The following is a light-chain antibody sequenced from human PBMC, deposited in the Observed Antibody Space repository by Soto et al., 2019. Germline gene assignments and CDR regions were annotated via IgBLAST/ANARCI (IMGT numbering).Light chain of an antibody. CDR3: QQYGGSPLFT. V-gene: IGKV3-20*01. CDR2: DAS. CDR1: QSVGSSY. Sequence: TVLTQSPGTLSLSPGDRATLSCRARQSVGSSYLAWYQQKPGQAPRLLIYDASSRATGIPDRFSGSGSGTDYPITISTHEPEDFAVYYCQQYGGSPLFTFGPGTKVEIK. J-gene: IGKJ3*01.